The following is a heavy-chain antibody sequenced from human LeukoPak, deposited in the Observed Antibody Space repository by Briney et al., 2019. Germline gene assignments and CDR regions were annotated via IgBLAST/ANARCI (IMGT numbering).Heavy chain of an antibody. CDR3: ARLRGSSSLESAFDI. D-gene: IGHD6-6*01. CDR1: GGSISSYY. J-gene: IGHJ3*02. V-gene: IGHV4-4*09. Sequence: SETLSLTCTVSGGSISSYYWSWIRQPPGKGLEWIGFIYTSGSTNYNPSLKSRVTISVDTSKNQFSLKLSSVTAADTAVYYCARLRGSSSLESAFDIWGQGTTVTVSS. CDR2: IYTSGST.